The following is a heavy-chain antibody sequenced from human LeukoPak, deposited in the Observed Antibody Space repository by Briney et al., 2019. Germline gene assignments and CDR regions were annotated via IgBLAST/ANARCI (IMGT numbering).Heavy chain of an antibody. Sequence: SETLSLTCTVSRGSISRYYWSWIRQPPGKGLEWIGYIYYSGSTNYNPSLKSRVTISVDTSKNQFSLKLSSVTAADTAVYYCARDPSPAHYYYYYGMDVWGKGSTVTVSS. V-gene: IGHV4-59*01. CDR3: ARDPSPAHYYYYYGMDV. CDR2: IYYSGST. CDR1: RGSISRYY. J-gene: IGHJ6*04. D-gene: IGHD2-2*01.